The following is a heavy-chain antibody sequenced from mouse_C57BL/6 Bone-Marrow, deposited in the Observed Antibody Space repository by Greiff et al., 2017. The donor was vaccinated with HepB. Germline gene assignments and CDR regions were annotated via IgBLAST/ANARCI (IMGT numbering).Heavy chain of an antibody. J-gene: IGHJ3*01. V-gene: IGHV5-6*01. CDR1: GFTFSSYG. Sequence: EVQLVESGGDLVKPGGSLKLSCAASGFTFSSYGMSWVRQTPDKRLEWVATISSGGSYTYYPDSVKGRFTISRDNAKNTLYLQMSSLKSEDTAMYYCARGGWGQGTLVTVSA. CDR3: ARGG. CDR2: ISSGGSYT.